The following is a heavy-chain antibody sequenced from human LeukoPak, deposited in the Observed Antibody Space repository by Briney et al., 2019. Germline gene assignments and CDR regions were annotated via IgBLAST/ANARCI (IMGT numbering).Heavy chain of an antibody. Sequence: PSETLSLTCTVSGGSTSSDYWNWIRQSPGKGLEWVGYVYNSGDTGKNPSLKSRVTILLDTSKNQCSLKLTPVSAADTAVYYCARLKLGAYFDLWGRGTLVTVSS. CDR1: GGSTSSDY. J-gene: IGHJ2*01. V-gene: IGHV4-59*08. D-gene: IGHD3-16*01. CDR3: ARLKLGAYFDL. CDR2: VYNSGDT.